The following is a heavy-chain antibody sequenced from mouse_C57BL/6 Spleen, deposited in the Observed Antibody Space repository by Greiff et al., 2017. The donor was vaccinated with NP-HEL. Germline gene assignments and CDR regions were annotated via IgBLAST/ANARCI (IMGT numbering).Heavy chain of an antibody. V-gene: IGHV10-1*01. CDR2: IRSKSNNYAT. J-gene: IGHJ3*01. Sequence: EVKLMESGGGLVQPKGSLKLSCAASGFSFNTYAMNWVRQAPGKGLEWVARIRSKSNNYATYYADSVKDRFTISRDDSESMLYLQMNNLKTEATAMYYCVRAAYYSPFAYWGQGTLVTVSA. D-gene: IGHD2-12*01. CDR1: GFSFNTYA. CDR3: VRAAYYSPFAY.